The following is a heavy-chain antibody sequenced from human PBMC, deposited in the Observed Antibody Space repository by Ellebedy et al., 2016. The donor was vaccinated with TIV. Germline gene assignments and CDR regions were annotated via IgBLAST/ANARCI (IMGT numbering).Heavy chain of an antibody. Sequence: GESLKISCAASGFTFSSYGMHWVRQAPGKGLEWVSIIYSGGSTYYADSVKGRFTISRDNSKNTLYLQMNSLRAEDTAVYYCARLYCGGDCYYWYFDLWGRGTLVTVSS. J-gene: IGHJ2*01. D-gene: IGHD2-21*02. CDR3: ARLYCGGDCYYWYFDL. CDR2: IYSGGST. V-gene: IGHV3-53*01. CDR1: GFTFSSYG.